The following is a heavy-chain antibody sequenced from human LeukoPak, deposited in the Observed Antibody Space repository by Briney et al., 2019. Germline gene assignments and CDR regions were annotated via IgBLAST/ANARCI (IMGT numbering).Heavy chain of an antibody. CDR1: GYTFTHYG. J-gene: IGHJ3*02. Sequence: PGGSLRLPCVISGYTFTHYGFHWVRQAPGKALEWVVYISYDGNNKYEDSVKGRFTISRDNSKSTLHLQMNGLRAEDTAVYYCARNPLDISRWANAFDIWGQGTTVIVS. CDR2: ISYDGNN. D-gene: IGHD5-12*01. V-gene: IGHV3-30*03. CDR3: ARNPLDISRWANAFDI.